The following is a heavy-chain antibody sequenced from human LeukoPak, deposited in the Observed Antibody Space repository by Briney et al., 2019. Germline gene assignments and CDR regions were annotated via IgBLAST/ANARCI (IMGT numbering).Heavy chain of an antibody. CDR3: AKDNWYSSSPHGIDY. D-gene: IGHD6-6*01. V-gene: IGHV3-23*01. Sequence: GGSLRLSCAASGFTVSTNYMSWVRQAPGKGVEWVSASSGSGGSTYYADSVKGRFTISRDNSKNTLYLQMDSLRGEDTAVYYCAKDNWYSSSPHGIDYWGQGTLVTVSS. CDR1: GFTVSTNY. CDR2: SSGSGGST. J-gene: IGHJ4*02.